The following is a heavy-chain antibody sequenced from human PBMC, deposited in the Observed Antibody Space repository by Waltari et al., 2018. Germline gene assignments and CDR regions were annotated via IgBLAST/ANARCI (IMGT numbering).Heavy chain of an antibody. Sequence: EVQLVESGGGLVKPGGSLRLSCAASGFTFSSYSMNWVRQAPGTGLEWVSSISSSSSYIYYADSVKGRFTISRDNAKNSLYLQMNSLRAEDTAVYYCARDAVGLAAAGNYYYYYYMDVWGKGTTVTVSS. CDR2: ISSSSSYI. D-gene: IGHD6-13*01. CDR1: GFTFSSYS. J-gene: IGHJ6*03. V-gene: IGHV3-21*01. CDR3: ARDAVGLAAAGNYYYYYYMDV.